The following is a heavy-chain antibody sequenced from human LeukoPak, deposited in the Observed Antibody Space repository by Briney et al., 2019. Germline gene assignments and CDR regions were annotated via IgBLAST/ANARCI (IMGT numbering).Heavy chain of an antibody. J-gene: IGHJ4*02. V-gene: IGHV1-69*04. CDR2: IIPILGIA. CDR1: GGTFSSYA. CDR3: ANTGFGELEPMYDY. Sequence: SVKVSCKASGGTFSSYAISWVRQAPGQGLEWMGRIIPILGIANYAQKFQGRVTITADKSTSTAYMELSSLRSEDTAVYYCANTGFGELEPMYDYWGQGTLVTVSS. D-gene: IGHD3-10*01.